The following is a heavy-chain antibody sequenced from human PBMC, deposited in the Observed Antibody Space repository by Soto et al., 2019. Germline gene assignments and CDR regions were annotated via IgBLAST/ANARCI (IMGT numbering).Heavy chain of an antibody. D-gene: IGHD3-22*01. J-gene: IGHJ3*01. V-gene: IGHV4-59*01. CDR1: GGSMNNYY. CDR2: IEYSGIT. Sequence: SETLSLTCTVSGGSMNNYYWSWIRQPPGKGLEWIGYIEYSGITKYSASLKSRVTISVDTSKNQFSLKLNSVTAADTAVYYCARDQGYGSGPYYYVVREGDAFEVLGQGTMVTLSS. CDR3: ARDQGYGSGPYYYVVREGDAFEV.